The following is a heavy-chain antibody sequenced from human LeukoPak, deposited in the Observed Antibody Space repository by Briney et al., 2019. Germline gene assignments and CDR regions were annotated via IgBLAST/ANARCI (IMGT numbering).Heavy chain of an antibody. J-gene: IGHJ4*02. V-gene: IGHV4-31*02. Sequence: LECIGYIYYTGTTYYNPSLKSRITISVDTSQNQFSLNLDSVTAADTAVYYCARSTPASFFDYWGQGTLVTVSS. D-gene: IGHD1-14*01. CDR2: IYYTGTT. CDR3: ARSTPASFFDY.